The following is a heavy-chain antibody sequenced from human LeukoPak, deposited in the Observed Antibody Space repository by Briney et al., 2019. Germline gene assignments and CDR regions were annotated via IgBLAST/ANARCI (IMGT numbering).Heavy chain of an antibody. V-gene: IGHV3-33*06. D-gene: IGHD3-22*01. Sequence: GRSLRLSCVASGFSFSTYGMHWVRQAPGKGLEWVAVIWFDGNNKYYGDSVKGRFTISRDNSKNTLYLQMNSLRAEDTAVYYCAKDLKYYYDSSGYYPYYWGQGTLVTVSS. CDR3: AKDLKYYYDSSGYYPYY. J-gene: IGHJ4*02. CDR1: GFSFSTYG. CDR2: IWFDGNNK.